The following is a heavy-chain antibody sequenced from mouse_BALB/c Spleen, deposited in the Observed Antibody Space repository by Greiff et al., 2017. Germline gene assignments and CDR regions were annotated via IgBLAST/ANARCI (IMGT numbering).Heavy chain of an antibody. CDR1: GYTFTSYT. CDR2: INPSSGYT. V-gene: IGHV1-4*02. D-gene: IGHD1-1*02. CDR3: ASPYGYGYFDV. J-gene: IGHJ1*01. Sequence: VQLQQSAAELARPGASVKMSCKASGYTFTSYTMHWVKQRPGQGLEWIGYINPSSGYTEYNQKFKDKTTLTADKSSSTAYMQLSSLTSEDSAVYYCASPYGYGYFDVWGAGTTVTVSS.